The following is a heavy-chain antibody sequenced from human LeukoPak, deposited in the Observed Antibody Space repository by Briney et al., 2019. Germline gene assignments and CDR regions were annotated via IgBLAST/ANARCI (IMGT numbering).Heavy chain of an antibody. CDR1: GGSFSGYY. D-gene: IGHD4-23*01. Sequence: PSETLSLTCAVYGGSFSGYYWSWIRQPPGKGLEWIGEINHSGSTNYDPSLKSRVTISVDTSKNQFSLKLSSVTAADTAVYYCAGKGDYGGNSVSGSFDYWGQGTLVTVSS. J-gene: IGHJ4*02. CDR2: INHSGST. CDR3: AGKGDYGGNSVSGSFDY. V-gene: IGHV4-34*01.